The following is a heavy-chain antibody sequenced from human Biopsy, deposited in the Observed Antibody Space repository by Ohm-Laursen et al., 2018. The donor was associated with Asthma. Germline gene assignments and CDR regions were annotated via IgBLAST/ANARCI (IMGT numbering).Heavy chain of an antibody. J-gene: IGHJ6*02. V-gene: IGHV3-30*02. CDR3: ASYEVVTAILPMDV. D-gene: IGHD2-21*02. CDR2: VGSDESYT. CDR1: GFTFMTYG. Sequence: SLRLSCSASGFTFMTYGMHWVRQVPGKGLEWVATVGSDESYTDHADSVKGRFTISRDNSKNTVYLQMNSLRAEDTAVYYCASYEVVTAILPMDVWGQGTTVTVSS.